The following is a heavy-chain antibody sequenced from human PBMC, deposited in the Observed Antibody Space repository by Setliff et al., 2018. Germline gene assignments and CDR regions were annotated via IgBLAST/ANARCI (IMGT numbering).Heavy chain of an antibody. D-gene: IGHD3-22*01. CDR3: ARSYYYDSSKDEKLDY. CDR2: INPSGGST. Sequence: ASVKVSCKASGGTFSSYAISWVRQAPGQGLEWMGIINPSGGSTTYAQKFQGRVTMTRDTSTSTVYMELSSLRSEDTAVYYCARSYYYDSSKDEKLDYWGQGTLVTVSS. J-gene: IGHJ4*02. V-gene: IGHV1-46*01. CDR1: GGTFSSYA.